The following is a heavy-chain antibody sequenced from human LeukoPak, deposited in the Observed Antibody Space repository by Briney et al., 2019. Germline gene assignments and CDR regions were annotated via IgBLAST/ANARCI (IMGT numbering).Heavy chain of an antibody. CDR2: IDSSGGYT. Sequence: GGSLRLSCAASGFTFNTYSMNWARQAPGKGLEWVSSIDSSGGYTFYADSVKGRFTISRDNAKNSLYLQMNSLRAEDTAVYYCARGAFYYDSSGYSYAFDIWGQGTMVTVSS. CDR3: ARGAFYYDSSGYSYAFDI. V-gene: IGHV3-21*01. D-gene: IGHD3-22*01. CDR1: GFTFNTYS. J-gene: IGHJ3*02.